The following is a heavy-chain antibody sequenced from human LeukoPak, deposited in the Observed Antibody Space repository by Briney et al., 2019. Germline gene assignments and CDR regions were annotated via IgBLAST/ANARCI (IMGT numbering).Heavy chain of an antibody. V-gene: IGHV3-23*01. J-gene: IGHJ4*02. CDR2: ISGSGGST. CDR1: GFSFNSYA. CDR3: AKGTLHGGYRFDY. D-gene: IGHD4-17*01. Sequence: GGSLRLSCAPSGFSFNSYAMSWARHAPGEGLEWVSGISGSGGSTYYADSVKGRFSISRDNSKNTLYLQMNSLRAEDTAVYYCAKGTLHGGYRFDYWGQGTLVTVSS.